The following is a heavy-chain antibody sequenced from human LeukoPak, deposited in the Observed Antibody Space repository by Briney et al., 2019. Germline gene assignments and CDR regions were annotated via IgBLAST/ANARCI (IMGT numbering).Heavy chain of an antibody. CDR2: ISSSSSYI. J-gene: IGHJ3*02. CDR3: ARGFGTRGDAFDI. D-gene: IGHD3/OR15-3a*01. V-gene: IGHV3-21*01. Sequence: PGGSLRLSCAASGFTFSIYSMNWVHQAPGKGLEWVSSISSSSSYIYYADSVKGRFTISRDNAKNSLYLQMNSLRAEDTAVYYCARGFGTRGDAFDIWGQGTMVTVSS. CDR1: GFTFSIYS.